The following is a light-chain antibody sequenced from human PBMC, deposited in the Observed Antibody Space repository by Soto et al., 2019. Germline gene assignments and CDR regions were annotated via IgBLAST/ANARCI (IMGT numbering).Light chain of an antibody. J-gene: IGLJ1*01. Sequence: QSALTQPASVSGSPGQSITISCTGTSSDVGGYNYVSWYQQHPGKAPKLMIYEVSNRPSGVSNRFSGSKSGNTAPLTISGLQAEDEADYYCSSYISSSIDYVFGTGTKVTVL. V-gene: IGLV2-14*01. CDR2: EVS. CDR1: SSDVGGYNY. CDR3: SSYISSSIDYV.